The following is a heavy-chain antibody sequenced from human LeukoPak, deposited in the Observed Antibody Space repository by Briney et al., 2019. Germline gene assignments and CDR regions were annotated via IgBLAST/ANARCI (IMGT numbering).Heavy chain of an antibody. Sequence: SETLSLTCSVSGGSISNYYWSWIRQPAGKGLEWIGRINPSGSTNYTPSLKSRVTVSVDTSKNQISLMVSSVTAADTAVYYCARHRSPGAFDIWGQGTMVTVSS. CDR2: INPSGST. J-gene: IGHJ3*02. CDR3: ARHRSPGAFDI. CDR1: GGSISNYY. V-gene: IGHV4-4*07.